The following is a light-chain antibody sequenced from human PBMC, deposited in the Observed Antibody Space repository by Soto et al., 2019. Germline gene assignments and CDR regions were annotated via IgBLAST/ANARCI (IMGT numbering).Light chain of an antibody. CDR2: DAS. CDR1: QSVSSS. J-gene: IGKJ5*01. V-gene: IGKV3-20*01. Sequence: EIGLTQSPDTLSLSQGERATLSCRASQSVSSSLAWYQQKPGLAPTLLISDASIRASGVPDRFTGGGSGTDFTLTIRRLEPEDFALYYCQQYSGSPITFGQGTRM. CDR3: QQYSGSPIT.